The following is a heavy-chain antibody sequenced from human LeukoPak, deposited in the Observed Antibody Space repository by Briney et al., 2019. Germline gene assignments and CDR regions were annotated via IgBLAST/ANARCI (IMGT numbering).Heavy chain of an antibody. D-gene: IGHD6-13*01. J-gene: IGHJ6*02. CDR2: INPNSGGT. CDR1: GYTFTAYY. V-gene: IGHV1-2*02. Sequence: ASVKVSCKASGYTFTAYYMHWVRQAPGQGLEWMGWINPNSGGTNYAQKFQGRVSMTRGTSSSTAYMELSSLRSDDTAVYYCARDQVATAGKGFYYYYYGMDVWGQGTTVTVSS. CDR3: ARDQVATAGKGFYYYYYGMDV.